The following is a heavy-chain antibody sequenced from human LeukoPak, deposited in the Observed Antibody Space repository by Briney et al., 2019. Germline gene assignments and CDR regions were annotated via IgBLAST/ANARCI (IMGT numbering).Heavy chain of an antibody. CDR2: TYYRSKWYN. V-gene: IGHV6-1*01. J-gene: IGHJ4*02. CDR1: GDSVSSNSAA. D-gene: IGHD3-10*01. Sequence: SQTLSLTCAISGDSVSSNSAAWNWIRQPPSRGLEWLGRTYYRSKWYNYYAVSVKSGITINPDTSKNQFSLQLNSVTPEDTAVYYCARSGSGRYAGANYFDYWGRGTLVTVSS. CDR3: ARSGSGRYAGANYFDY.